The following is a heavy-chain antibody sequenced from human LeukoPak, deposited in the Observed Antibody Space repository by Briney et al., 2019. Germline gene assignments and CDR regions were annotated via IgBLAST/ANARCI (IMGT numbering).Heavy chain of an antibody. J-gene: IGHJ5*02. CDR1: GGSISSYY. D-gene: IGHD3-10*01. Sequence: SETLSLICTVSGGSISSYYWSWIRQPPGKGLEWIGYIYTSGSTNYNPSLKSRVTISVDTSKNQFSLKLSSVTAADTAVYYCARRFGNSMYIWFDPWGQGTLVIVSP. V-gene: IGHV4-4*09. CDR2: IYTSGST. CDR3: ARRFGNSMYIWFDP.